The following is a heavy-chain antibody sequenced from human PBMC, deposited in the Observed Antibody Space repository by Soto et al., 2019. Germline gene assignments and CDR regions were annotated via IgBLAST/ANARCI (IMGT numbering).Heavy chain of an antibody. V-gene: IGHV4-59*08. J-gene: IGHJ3*01. Sequence: QVQLQESGPGLVKPSETLSLTCTVSGGSISSYYWSWIRQPPGKGLEWIGYIFYSGSTNYNPSLKSRVTISVDTSKNQFSLKLSSVTAADTAVYYCARLYGLDAFDFWGQGTMVNVSS. CDR3: ARLYGLDAFDF. CDR2: IFYSGST. D-gene: IGHD3-16*02. CDR1: GGSISSYY.